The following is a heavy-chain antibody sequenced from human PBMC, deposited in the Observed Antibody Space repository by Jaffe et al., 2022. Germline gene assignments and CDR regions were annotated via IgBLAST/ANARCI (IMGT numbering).Heavy chain of an antibody. CDR1: GFTFSAYD. CDR2: ISNDGSGK. V-gene: IGHV3-30*18. D-gene: IGHD3-10*01. J-gene: IGHJ4*02. Sequence: QVQLVESGGGVVQPGRSLRLSCAASGFTFSAYDMYWVRQAPGKGLEWVALISNDGSGKYYADSVKGRFTISRDNFENMLYLQLNSLRPDDTAVYYCAHDLKSGAYWGQGTLVTVSS. CDR3: AHDLKSGAY.